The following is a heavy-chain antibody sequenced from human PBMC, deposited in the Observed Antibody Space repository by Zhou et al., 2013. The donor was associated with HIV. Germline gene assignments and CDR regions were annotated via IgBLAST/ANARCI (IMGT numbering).Heavy chain of an antibody. CDR2: ISAYNGNT. CDR1: GYTFTSYG. Sequence: QVQLVQSGAEVKKPGASVKVSCKASGYTFTSYGISWVRQAPGQGLEWMGWISAYNGNTNYAQKLQGRVTMTTDTSTSTAYMELRSLRYDDTAVYYCVGYYDSSGYTEEFHVWGQGTLVTVSS. J-gene: IGHJ3*01. CDR3: VGYYDSSGYTEEFHV. V-gene: IGHV1-18*01. D-gene: IGHD3-22*01.